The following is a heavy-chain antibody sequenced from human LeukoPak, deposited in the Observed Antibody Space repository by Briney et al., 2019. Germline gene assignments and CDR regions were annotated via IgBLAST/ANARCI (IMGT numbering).Heavy chain of an antibody. V-gene: IGHV3-30*18. CDR1: GFTFSSYG. CDR3: AKGIQLWSWGYYFDY. J-gene: IGHJ4*02. D-gene: IGHD5-18*01. CDR2: ISYDGSNK. Sequence: PGRSLRLSCAASGFTFSSYGLHWVRQAPGKGLEWVAVISYDGSNKYYADSVKGRFTIPRDNSKNTLYLQMNSLRAEDTAVYYCAKGIQLWSWGYYFDYWGQGTLVTVSS.